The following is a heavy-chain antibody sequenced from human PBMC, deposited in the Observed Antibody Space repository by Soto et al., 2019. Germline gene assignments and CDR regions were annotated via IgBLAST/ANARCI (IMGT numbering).Heavy chain of an antibody. J-gene: IGHJ4*02. D-gene: IGHD3-3*01. Sequence: GGSLRLSCAASGFTFSSYAMSWVRQAPGKGLEWVSAISGSGGSTYYADSVKGRFTISRDNSKNTLYLQMKSLRAEDTAVYYCAKVAHDFWSGYYLDYWGQGTLVTVSS. CDR3: AKVAHDFWSGYYLDY. V-gene: IGHV3-23*01. CDR1: GFTFSSYA. CDR2: ISGSGGST.